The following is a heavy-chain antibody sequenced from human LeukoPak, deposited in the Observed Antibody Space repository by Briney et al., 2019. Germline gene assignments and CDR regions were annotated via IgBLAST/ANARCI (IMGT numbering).Heavy chain of an antibody. CDR3: AKDRGVVVAAPFDY. CDR1: GFTVSSNY. V-gene: IGHV3-53*01. Sequence: GGSLRLSCAASGFTVSSNYMSWVRQAPGKGLEWVSVIYSGGSTYYADSVKGRFTISRDNSKNTLYLQMNSLRAEDTAVYYCAKDRGVVVAAPFDYWGQGTLVTVSS. CDR2: IYSGGST. J-gene: IGHJ4*02. D-gene: IGHD2-15*01.